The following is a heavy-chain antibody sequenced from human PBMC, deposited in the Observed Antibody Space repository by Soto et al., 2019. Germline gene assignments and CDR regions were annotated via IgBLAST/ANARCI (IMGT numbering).Heavy chain of an antibody. J-gene: IGHJ6*02. CDR3: AREPRSYSGMEV. D-gene: IGHD2-15*01. Sequence: QVQLVESGGGLLKPGVSLRLSCAASGFTFSDYYMTLIRQAPGKGLEWLSYISSGGITIYYAHSVKGRFTVSRDNAKNSISLPMNNLRVEDMAVYCCAREPRSYSGMEVWGQATALSVSS. CDR1: GFTFSDYY. V-gene: IGHV3-11*01. CDR2: ISSGGITI.